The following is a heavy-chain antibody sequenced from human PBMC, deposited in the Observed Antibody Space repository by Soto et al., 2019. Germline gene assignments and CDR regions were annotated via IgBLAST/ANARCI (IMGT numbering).Heavy chain of an antibody. D-gene: IGHD3-3*01. CDR3: ARVFWDFKY. Sequence: EVQLLESGGGLVQPGGSLRLSCGVSGFTFNDFEMNWVRQAPGKGLEWLAYIDGSGTTKKYADSVRGRFTISRDYPNNSLFLQMSSLSSAATAIYYCARVFWDFKYSGQGT. CDR2: IDGSGTTK. V-gene: IGHV3-48*03. J-gene: IGHJ4*02. CDR1: GFTFNDFE.